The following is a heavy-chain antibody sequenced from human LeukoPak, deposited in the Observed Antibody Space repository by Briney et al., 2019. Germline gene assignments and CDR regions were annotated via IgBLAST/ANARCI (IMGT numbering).Heavy chain of an antibody. CDR1: GDSVSSNSAA. CDR3: ARGGALALDY. J-gene: IGHJ4*02. D-gene: IGHD3-3*02. Sequence: SQTLSLTCAISGDSVSSNSAAWNWIRQSPSSGLEWLGRTYYRSKRYNDYSVSVKRRITMKPDTFKNKFTLQLKSLTPEHTAVYYCARGGALALDYWGQGTLVTVSS. V-gene: IGHV6-1*01. CDR2: TYYRSKRYN.